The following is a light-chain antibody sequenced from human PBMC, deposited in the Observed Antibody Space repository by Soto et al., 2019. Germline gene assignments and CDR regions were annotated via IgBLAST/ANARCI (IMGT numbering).Light chain of an antibody. V-gene: IGKV1-39*01. CDR3: QQSYRSPRT. Sequence: DIQMTQSPSSLSASVGDRVTITCRASQSISSYLNWYQQKPGKAPKLLIYATSSLLSGVPSRFSGTGSGTDFTLTISSLQPEDFAIYYCQQSYRSPRTFGQGTKVDNK. CDR2: ATS. CDR1: QSISSY. J-gene: IGKJ1*01.